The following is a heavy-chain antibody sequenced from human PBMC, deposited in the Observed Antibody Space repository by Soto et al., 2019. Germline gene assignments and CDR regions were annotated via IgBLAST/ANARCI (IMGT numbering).Heavy chain of an antibody. D-gene: IGHD3-10*01. Sequence: ASVKVSCKASGYTFTSYGISWVRQAPGQGLEWMGWISAYNGNTNYAQKLQGRVTMTTDTSTSTAYMELRSLRSDDTAVYYCASAGHGTGSYYNAGFDYWGQGTLVTVSS. V-gene: IGHV1-18*01. CDR1: GYTFTSYG. CDR3: ASAGHGTGSYYNAGFDY. CDR2: ISAYNGNT. J-gene: IGHJ4*02.